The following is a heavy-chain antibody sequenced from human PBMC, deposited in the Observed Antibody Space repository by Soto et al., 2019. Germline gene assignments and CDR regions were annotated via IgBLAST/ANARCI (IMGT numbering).Heavy chain of an antibody. J-gene: IGHJ6*02. V-gene: IGHV4-59*01. D-gene: IGHD3-10*01. CDR3: ARDSMVRGGIEYYYGMDV. Sequence: QVQLQESGPGLVKPSETLSLTCTVSGGSISSYYWSWIRQPPGKGLEWIGYIYYSGSTNYNPSLKSRVTISVDTSKNQFSLKLSSVTAADTAVYYCARDSMVRGGIEYYYGMDVWGQGTTVTVSS. CDR1: GGSISSYY. CDR2: IYYSGST.